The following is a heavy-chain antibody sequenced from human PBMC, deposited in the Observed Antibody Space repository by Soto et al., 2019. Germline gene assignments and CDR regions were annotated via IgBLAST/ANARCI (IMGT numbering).Heavy chain of an antibody. CDR2: IFHVGST. CDR3: ARLQPDTSGYYFDH. V-gene: IGHV4-4*02. Sequence: QVHLQESGPGLVKPSGTLSLTCAVSGGSVSTNQWWNWVRQAPGKGLEWIGEIFHVGSTNYNPSLKSRVIISVDKSKNQFSLNLGSVTAADTAVYYCARLQPDTSGYYFDHWGQGALVTVSS. D-gene: IGHD3-3*01. CDR1: GGSVSTNQW. J-gene: IGHJ4*02.